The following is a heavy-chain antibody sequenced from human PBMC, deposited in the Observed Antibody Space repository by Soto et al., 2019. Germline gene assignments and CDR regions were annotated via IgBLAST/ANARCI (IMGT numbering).Heavy chain of an antibody. CDR1: GGTFNTYT. Sequence: QVQLVQSGSEVKKPGASVKVSCEASGGTFNTYTINWVRQAPGRGLEWVGQIVPMYDSVNYADKFQGRVTITADKATKTAYMELTSLRSEDTALYFCARWMSDSGSYCVDYWGQGTLVTGSS. CDR3: ARWMSDSGSYCVDY. J-gene: IGHJ4*02. D-gene: IGHD1-26*01. CDR2: IVPMYDSV. V-gene: IGHV1-69*06.